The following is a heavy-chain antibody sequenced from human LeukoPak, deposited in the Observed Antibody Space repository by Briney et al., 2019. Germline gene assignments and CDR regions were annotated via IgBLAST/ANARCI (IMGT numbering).Heavy chain of an antibody. J-gene: IGHJ6*02. CDR3: ARGQAARTSAYYYYYGMDV. Sequence: GASVKVSCKASGYTFTSYGISWVRQAPGQGLEWMGWISAYNGNTNSAQKLQGRVTMTTDTSTSTAHMELRSLRSDDTAVYYCARGQAARTSAYYYYYGMDVWGQGTTVTVSS. CDR2: ISAYNGNT. D-gene: IGHD6-6*01. V-gene: IGHV1-18*01. CDR1: GYTFTSYG.